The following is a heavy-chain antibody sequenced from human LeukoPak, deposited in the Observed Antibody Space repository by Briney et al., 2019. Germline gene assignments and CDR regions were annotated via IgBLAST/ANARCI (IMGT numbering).Heavy chain of an antibody. D-gene: IGHD3-10*01. CDR3: ARHGGSGSYYNWFDP. CDR1: GYSISSGYY. Sequence: SSETLSLTCAVSGYSISSGYYWGWIRPPPGKGLEWIGIIYHSGSTYYNPSLKSRVTISVDTSKNQFSLKLSSVTAADTAVYYCARHGGSGSYYNWFDPWGQGTLVTVSS. CDR2: IYHSGST. V-gene: IGHV4-38-2*01. J-gene: IGHJ5*02.